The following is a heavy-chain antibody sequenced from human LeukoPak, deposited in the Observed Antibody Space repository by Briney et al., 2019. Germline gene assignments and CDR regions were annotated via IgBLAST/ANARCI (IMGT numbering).Heavy chain of an antibody. CDR1: GFTFSNYE. J-gene: IGHJ4*02. V-gene: IGHV3-48*03. Sequence: GGSLRLSCAASGFTFSNYEMNWVRQAPGKGLEWVSYISSSGSTIYYADSVKGRFTISRDNAKNSLYLQMNSLRAEGTALYYCARFGYGSGMSYYFDYWGQGTLVTVSS. CDR3: ARFGYGSGMSYYFDY. D-gene: IGHD3-10*01. CDR2: ISSSGSTI.